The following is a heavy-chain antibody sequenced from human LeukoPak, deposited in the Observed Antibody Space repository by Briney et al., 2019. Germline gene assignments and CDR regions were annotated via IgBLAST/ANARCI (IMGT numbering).Heavy chain of an antibody. V-gene: IGHV5-51*01. CDR1: GYSFPTYW. D-gene: IGHD4/OR15-4a*01. CDR2: TNPANADT. Sequence: GESLKISCEGSGYSFPTYWIGWSRQLPGKGLEWMGITNPANADTRYTPSFQGQVTISADTSVSTAYLQWSSLKTWDTATYYRARRDDYGYKGFYQWGQGALVTVSS. J-gene: IGHJ1*01. CDR3: ARRDDYGYKGFYQ.